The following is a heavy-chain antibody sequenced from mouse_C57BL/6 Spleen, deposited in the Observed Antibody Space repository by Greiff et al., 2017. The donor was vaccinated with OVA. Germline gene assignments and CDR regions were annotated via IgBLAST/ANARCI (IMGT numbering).Heavy chain of an antibody. CDR3: AREGTTVVHFDY. D-gene: IGHD1-1*01. V-gene: IGHV3-6*01. J-gene: IGHJ2*01. CDR2: MSYDGSN. CDR1: GYSITSGYY. Sequence: EVQRVESGPGLVKPSQSLSLTCSVTGYSITSGYYWNWIRQFPGNKLEWMGYMSYDGSNNYNPSLKNRISITRDTSKNQFFLKLNSVTTEDTATYDCAREGTTVVHFDYWGQGTTLTVSS.